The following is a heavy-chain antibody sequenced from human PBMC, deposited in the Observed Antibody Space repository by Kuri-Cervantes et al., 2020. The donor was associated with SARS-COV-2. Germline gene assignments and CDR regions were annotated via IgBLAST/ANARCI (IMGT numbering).Heavy chain of an antibody. CDR2: IRSKANSYAT. V-gene: IGHV3-73*01. CDR3: TRHVDWNVPLISYYYYMDV. Sequence: GGSLRLSCAASGFTFSGSAMHWVRQASGKGLEWVGRIRSKANSYATAYAASVKGRFTISRDDSKNTAYLQMNSLKTEDTAVYYCTRHVDWNVPLISYYYYMDVWGKGTTVTVSS. D-gene: IGHD1-1*01. CDR1: GFTFSGSA. J-gene: IGHJ6*03.